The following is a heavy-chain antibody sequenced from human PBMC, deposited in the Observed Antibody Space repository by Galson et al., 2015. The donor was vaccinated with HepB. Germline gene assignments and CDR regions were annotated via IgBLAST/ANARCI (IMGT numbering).Heavy chain of an antibody. D-gene: IGHD3-22*01. CDR3: ATDLPGDPRNYYDSSGYSY. CDR1: GYTLTELS. J-gene: IGHJ4*02. V-gene: IGHV1-24*01. Sequence: SVKVSCKVSGYTLTELSMHWVRQAPGKGLEWMGGFDPEDGETIYAQKFQGRVTMTEDTSTDTAYMELSSLRSEDTAVYYCATDLPGDPRNYYDSSGYSYWGQGTLVTVSS. CDR2: FDPEDGET.